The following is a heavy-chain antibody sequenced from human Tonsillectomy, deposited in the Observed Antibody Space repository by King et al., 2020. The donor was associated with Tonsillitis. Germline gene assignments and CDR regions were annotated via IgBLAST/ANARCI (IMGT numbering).Heavy chain of an antibody. CDR3: AKALYGGLDY. Sequence: VQLVESGGGLVQPGGSLRLSCAASGFTFSTYAMVWVRQAPGKGLECVSGISGRGDITYYGDSVKGRFTISRDNSKNTVYLQMNSLRPEDTAIYYCAKALYGGLDYWGQGTLVTVSS. CDR1: GFTFSTYA. V-gene: IGHV3-23*02. CDR2: ISGRGDIT. J-gene: IGHJ4*02. D-gene: IGHD4/OR15-4a*01.